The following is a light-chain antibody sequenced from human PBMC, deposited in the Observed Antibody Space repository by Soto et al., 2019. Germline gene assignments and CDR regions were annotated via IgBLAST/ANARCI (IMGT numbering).Light chain of an antibody. Sequence: EIVMTQSPATLSVSPGERATLSCRASQSVSSNLAWYQQQPGQAPTLLIFGASTRATGIPARFIGSGSGTEFTPTISSRQSEDFAVYYCQQYNNWPPRTFGQGTKVEIK. CDR1: QSVSSN. J-gene: IGKJ1*01. CDR2: GAS. CDR3: QQYNNWPPRT. V-gene: IGKV3-15*01.